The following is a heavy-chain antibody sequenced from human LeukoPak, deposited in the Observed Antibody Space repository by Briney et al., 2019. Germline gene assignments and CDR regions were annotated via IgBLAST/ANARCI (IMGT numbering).Heavy chain of an antibody. CDR1: GFTFSSYW. CDR2: IKQDGSEK. J-gene: IGHJ6*02. Sequence: GGSLRLSCAASGFTFSSYWMSWVRQAPGKGLEWVASIKQDGSEKYYVDSVKGRFTISRDNAKNSLYLQMNSLRAEDTAVYYCAGYSSGWYGIGYYYYGMDVWGQGTTVTVSS. V-gene: IGHV3-7*01. D-gene: IGHD6-19*01. CDR3: AGYSSGWYGIGYYYYGMDV.